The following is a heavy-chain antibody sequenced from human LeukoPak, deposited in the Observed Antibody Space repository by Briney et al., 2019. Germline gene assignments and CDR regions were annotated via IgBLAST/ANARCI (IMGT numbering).Heavy chain of an antibody. V-gene: IGHV3-30-3*02. Sequence: GGSLRLSCAASGFTFSSYAMHWVRQAPGKGLEWVAVISYDGSNKYYADSVKGRFTISRDNSKNTLYLQMNSLRAEDTAVYYCAKCSVDGDYSIDYWGQGTLVTVSS. CDR2: ISYDGSNK. CDR3: AKCSVDGDYSIDY. CDR1: GFTFSSYA. J-gene: IGHJ4*02. D-gene: IGHD4-17*01.